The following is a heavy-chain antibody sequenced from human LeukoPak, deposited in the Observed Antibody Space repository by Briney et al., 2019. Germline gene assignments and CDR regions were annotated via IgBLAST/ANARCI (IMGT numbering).Heavy chain of an antibody. Sequence: ASVKVSCKTYGYTFTSHGISWVRQAPGQGLEWMGWISAFNGETHYAQNLQGRVTMTTDTSTSTAYMELRSLRFDDTAVYYCARDPSNTSGRYTYFDYWGQGTLVTVSS. CDR1: GYTFTSHG. CDR3: ARDPSNTSGRYTYFDY. D-gene: IGHD3-16*02. CDR2: ISAFNGET. J-gene: IGHJ4*02. V-gene: IGHV1-18*01.